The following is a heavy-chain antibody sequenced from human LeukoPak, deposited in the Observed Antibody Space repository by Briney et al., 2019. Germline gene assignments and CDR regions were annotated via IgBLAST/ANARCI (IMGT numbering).Heavy chain of an antibody. V-gene: IGHV4-59*11. CDR2: IYYSGST. CDR1: GGSISSHY. Sequence: PSETLSLTRTVSGGSISSHYWSWIRQPPGKGLEWIGYIYYSGSTNYNPSLMSRVTISVETYKNKFSLNLSSVTAADTAVFYCGGEIGVGYSTFFEYWGQGTLVTVSS. D-gene: IGHD6-13*01. J-gene: IGHJ4*02. CDR3: GGEIGVGYSTFFEY.